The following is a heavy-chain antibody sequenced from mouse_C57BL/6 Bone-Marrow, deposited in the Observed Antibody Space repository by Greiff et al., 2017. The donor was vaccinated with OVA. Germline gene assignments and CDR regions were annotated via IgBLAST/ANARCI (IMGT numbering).Heavy chain of an antibody. CDR3: TAYGNFDY. CDR1: GFNIKDDY. J-gene: IGHJ2*01. D-gene: IGHD2-1*01. Sequence: VQLKQSGAELVRPGASVKLSCTASGFNIKDDYMHWVKQRPDQGLEWIGWIDPENGDTEYASKFQGKATITADTSSNTADLQLSSLTAEDTAVYYCTAYGNFDYWGQGTTLTVSA. V-gene: IGHV14-4*01. CDR2: IDPENGDT.